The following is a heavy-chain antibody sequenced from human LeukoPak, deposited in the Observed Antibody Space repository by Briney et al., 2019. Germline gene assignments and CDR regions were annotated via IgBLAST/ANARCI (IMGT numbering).Heavy chain of an antibody. J-gene: IGHJ6*03. D-gene: IGHD2-2*01. Sequence: SGNSFISFAISWVRQAPGQGLEWMGWISAYNGNTNYAQKLQGRVTMTTDTSTSTAYMELRSLRSDDTAVYYCARGRTGDCSSTSCPDYYMDVWGKGTTVTISS. CDR1: GNSFISFA. CDR2: ISAYNGNT. V-gene: IGHV1-18*01. CDR3: ARGRTGDCSSTSCPDYYMDV.